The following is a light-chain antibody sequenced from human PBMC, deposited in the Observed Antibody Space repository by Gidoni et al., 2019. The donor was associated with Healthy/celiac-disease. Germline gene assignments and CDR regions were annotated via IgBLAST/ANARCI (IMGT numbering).Light chain of an antibody. CDR1: QSVSSY. CDR2: DAS. V-gene: IGKV3-11*01. Sequence: EIVLTHSPATLSLSPEERATLSCRASQSVSSYLAWYQQKPGQAPRLLIYDASSRATGIPARFSGSWSGTDFTLTISSLEPEYFAVYYCQQRSNWPPYTFGQGTKLEIK. CDR3: QQRSNWPPYT. J-gene: IGKJ2*01.